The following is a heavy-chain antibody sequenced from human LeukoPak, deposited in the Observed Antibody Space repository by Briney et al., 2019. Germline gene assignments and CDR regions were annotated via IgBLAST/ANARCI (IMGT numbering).Heavy chain of an antibody. CDR2: INSDGSSS. Sequence: GGSLRLSCAASGFTFSSYWMHWVRQAPGKGLVWVSHINSDGSSSTYADSVKGRFTISRDNAKNTLYLHMNSLRAEDTAVYYCARDRGCRTTGCPFDSWGQGTLVAVSS. V-gene: IGHV3-74*03. CDR1: GFTFSSYW. D-gene: IGHD2-2*01. CDR3: ARDRGCRTTGCPFDS. J-gene: IGHJ4*02.